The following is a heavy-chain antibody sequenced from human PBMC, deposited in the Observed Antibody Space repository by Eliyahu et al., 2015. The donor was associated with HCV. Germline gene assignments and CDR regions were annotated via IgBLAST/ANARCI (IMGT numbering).Heavy chain of an antibody. CDR2: IFHAGNT. J-gene: IGHJ4*02. D-gene: IGHD5-12*01. Sequence: QVQLQESGPGLVKPSXXLSLTCSVSGFSIGNGYWWGWIRQSPGRGLEWIASIFHAGNTLYNPSLKSRVAISVDTSKNQFSLELSSVTAADTAVYYCTRETERRLNFWGQGMLVTVSS. CDR1: GFSIGNGYW. CDR3: TRETERRLNF. V-gene: IGHV4-38-2*02.